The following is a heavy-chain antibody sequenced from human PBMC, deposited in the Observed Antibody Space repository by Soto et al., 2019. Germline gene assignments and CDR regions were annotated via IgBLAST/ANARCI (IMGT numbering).Heavy chain of an antibody. CDR3: ARGGGILNIAVAGTVYFQH. D-gene: IGHD6-19*01. CDR1: GGTFSSYT. CDR2: IIPILGIA. Sequence: GAPVKVSCKASGGTFSSYTISWVRQAPGQGLEWMGRIIPILGIANYAQKFQGRVTITADKSTSTAYMELSSLRSEDTAVYYCARGGGILNIAVAGTVYFQHWGQGTLVAVSS. V-gene: IGHV1-69*02. J-gene: IGHJ1*01.